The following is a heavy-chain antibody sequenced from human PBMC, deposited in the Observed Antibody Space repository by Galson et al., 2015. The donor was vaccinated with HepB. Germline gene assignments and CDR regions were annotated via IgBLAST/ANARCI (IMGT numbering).Heavy chain of an antibody. D-gene: IGHD3-16*01. CDR1: GYTFISYA. Sequence: QSGAEVKKPGASVKVSCKASGYTFISYAMHWVRQAPGQRLEWMGWINPGNGKTKYSEKFQGRVTITRDTSASTAYMELSSLRSEDTAVYYCARDRGGQNWFDPWGQGTLVTVSS. CDR2: INPGNGKT. J-gene: IGHJ5*02. V-gene: IGHV1-3*01. CDR3: ARDRGGQNWFDP.